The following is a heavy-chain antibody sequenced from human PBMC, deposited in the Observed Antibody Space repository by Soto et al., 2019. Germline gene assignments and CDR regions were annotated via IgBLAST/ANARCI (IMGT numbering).Heavy chain of an antibody. Sequence: RSETLSLTCNVSGGSISNYYWTWVRQSPEKGLEWIGYMYYNGNINYNPSLKSRVTISIDTSKNQFSLTLRSVTAADTAGYYCASGGNWFDPWGQGVLVTVSS. CDR2: MYYNGNI. J-gene: IGHJ5*02. D-gene: IGHD3-16*01. V-gene: IGHV4-59*01. CDR3: ASGGNWFDP. CDR1: GGSISNYY.